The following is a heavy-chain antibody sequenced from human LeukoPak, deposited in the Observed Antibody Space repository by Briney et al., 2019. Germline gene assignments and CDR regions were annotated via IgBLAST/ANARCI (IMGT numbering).Heavy chain of an antibody. V-gene: IGHV1-46*01. D-gene: IGHD2-15*01. J-gene: IGHJ4*02. Sequence: ASVKVSCKASGYTFTSYYMRWVRQAPGQGLEWMGIINPSGGSTSYAQKFQGRVTMTRDTSTSTVYMELSSLRSEDTAVYYCARDMNLGYCSGGSCYSFDYWGQGTLVTVSS. CDR3: ARDMNLGYCSGGSCYSFDY. CDR1: GYTFTSYY. CDR2: INPSGGST.